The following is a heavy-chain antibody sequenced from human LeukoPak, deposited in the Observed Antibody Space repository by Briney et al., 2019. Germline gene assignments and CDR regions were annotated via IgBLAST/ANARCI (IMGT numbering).Heavy chain of an antibody. V-gene: IGHV4-4*07. J-gene: IGHJ4*02. D-gene: IGHD5-18*01. CDR2: IYIGGGA. Sequence: SETLSLTCTVSGASISLYYWSWIRQPAGKGLEWIGRIYIGGGANYNPSLKSRVSMSVDTSKNQFSLKLTSVTAADTAVYYCARDTAGFDYWGQGTLVTVSS. CDR1: GASISLYY. CDR3: ARDTAGFDY.